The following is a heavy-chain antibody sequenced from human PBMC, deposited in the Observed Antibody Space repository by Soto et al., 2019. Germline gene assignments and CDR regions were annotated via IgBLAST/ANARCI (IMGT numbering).Heavy chain of an antibody. CDR1: NGSISSRSSY. D-gene: IGHD4-17*01. CDR2: IYYIGNT. Sequence: PSETLSLTCIVSNGSISSRSSYWGWIRQTPGKGLEWIGSIYYIGNTYYNPSLKSRVTISIDTSKTKFSLKMNSVTAADTAVYFCLGQDYGAKGYYFDNWGQGALDTVSS. J-gene: IGHJ4*02. V-gene: IGHV4-39*01. CDR3: LGQDYGAKGYYFDN.